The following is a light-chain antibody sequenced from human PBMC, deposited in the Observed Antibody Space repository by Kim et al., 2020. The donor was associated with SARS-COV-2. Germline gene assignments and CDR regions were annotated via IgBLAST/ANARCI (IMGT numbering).Light chain of an antibody. J-gene: IGLJ3*02. CDR2: QDS. Sequence: ASPRPTASITCAGDKLGDKYACWYQQKPGQSPVLVIYQDSKRPSGIPERFSGSNSGNTATLTISGTQAMDEADYYCQAWDSSTWVFGGGTQLTVL. CDR3: QAWDSSTWV. V-gene: IGLV3-1*01. CDR1: KLGDKY.